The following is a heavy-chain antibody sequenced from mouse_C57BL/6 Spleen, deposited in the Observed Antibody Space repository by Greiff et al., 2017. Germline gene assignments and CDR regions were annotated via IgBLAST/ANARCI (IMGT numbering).Heavy chain of an antibody. Sequence: QVQLQQPGAELVKPGASVKLSCKASGYTFTSYWMHWVKQRPGQGLEWIGMIHPNSGSTNYNEKFKSKATLPVDQSSSTASMQLSSLTSEDSAVYYCARSHYYALNYWGQGTSVTVSS. J-gene: IGHJ4*01. CDR1: GYTFTSYW. V-gene: IGHV1-64*01. CDR2: IHPNSGST. CDR3: ARSHYYALNY.